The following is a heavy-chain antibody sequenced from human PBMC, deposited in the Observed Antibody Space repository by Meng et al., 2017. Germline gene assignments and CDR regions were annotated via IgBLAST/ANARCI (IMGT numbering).Heavy chain of an antibody. CDR1: GGSFSGYY. CDR3: ARVPGGIGAADY. CDR2: INHSGST. D-gene: IGHD3-10*01. J-gene: IGHJ4*02. Sequence: QVQLQQWGAGLVKPSETLSLTCAVYGGSFSGYYWSWIRQPPGKGLEWIGEINHSGSTNYNPSLKSRVTISVDTSKNQFSLKLSSVTAADTAVYYCARVPGGIGAADYWGQGTLVTVSS. V-gene: IGHV4-34*01.